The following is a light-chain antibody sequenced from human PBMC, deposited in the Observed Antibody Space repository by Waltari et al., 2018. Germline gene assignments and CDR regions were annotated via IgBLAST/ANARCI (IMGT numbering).Light chain of an antibody. J-gene: IGLJ2*01. Sequence: SSELTQDPAVSVALGQTVKITCHGASLRSYYASWYQQKPGQAPPLLIYGKNARPSGTPDRFSGSTSGNTASLTITGAQAEDEGDYYCNSRDSSGNHLVFGGGTKLTVL. CDR3: NSRDSSGNHLV. CDR2: GKN. CDR1: SLRSYY. V-gene: IGLV3-19*01.